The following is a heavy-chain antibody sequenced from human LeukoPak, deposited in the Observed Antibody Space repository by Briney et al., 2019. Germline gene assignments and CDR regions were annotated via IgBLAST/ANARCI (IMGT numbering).Heavy chain of an antibody. V-gene: IGHV1-2*02. Sequence: ASVKVSCKASGYTFTGYYMHWVRQAPGQGLEWMGWINPNSGGTNYAQKLQGRVTMTTDTSTSTAYMELRSLRSDDTAVYYCARSRPITMIVVVPVDYWGQGTLVTVSS. CDR3: ARSRPITMIVVVPVDY. D-gene: IGHD3-22*01. CDR1: GYTFTGYY. CDR2: INPNSGGT. J-gene: IGHJ4*02.